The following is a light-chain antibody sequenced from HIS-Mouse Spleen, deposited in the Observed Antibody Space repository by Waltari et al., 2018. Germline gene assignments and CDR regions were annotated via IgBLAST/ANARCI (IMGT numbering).Light chain of an antibody. Sequence: QSVLTQPPSASGTPGQRVTISCSRSSSNIRSNYVYSYQQLPGTAPKLLIYRNNQRPSGVPDRFSGSKSGTSASLAISGLRSEDEADYYCAAWDDSLSGPVFGGGTKLTVL. V-gene: IGLV1-47*01. J-gene: IGLJ3*02. CDR1: SSNIRSNY. CDR3: AAWDDSLSGPV. CDR2: RNN.